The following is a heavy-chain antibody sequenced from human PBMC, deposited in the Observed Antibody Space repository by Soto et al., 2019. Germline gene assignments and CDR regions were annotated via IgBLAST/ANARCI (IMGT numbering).Heavy chain of an antibody. CDR1: GGSIRSGGYF. D-gene: IGHD6-13*01. J-gene: IGHJ4*02. V-gene: IGHV4-31*03. CDR3: ARFAKEENPKLESWYAFDF. Sequence: VQLQESGPGLVKPSQTLSLTCTVSGGSIRSGGYFWSWVRQQPGKGLEWIGHIYYRGGTSYNPSLESRFAMSVDTSKNEFTLKVHSVTAADTAIYYCARFAKEENPKLESWYAFDFWGRGTLVTVSS. CDR2: IYYRGGT.